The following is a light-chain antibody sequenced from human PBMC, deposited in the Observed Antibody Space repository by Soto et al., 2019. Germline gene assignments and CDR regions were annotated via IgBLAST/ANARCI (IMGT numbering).Light chain of an antibody. CDR2: EAS. J-gene: IGKJ4*01. CDR1: QSIANW. CDR3: QQYNNWPLT. Sequence: IQMTQSAPTLSAYVRDRVTITCRASQSIANWLAWYQHKPGKAPKLLIYEASSLESGVPSRFSGSGSGTEFTLTISSLQSEDFAVYYCQQYNNWPLTFAGGTKVDIK. V-gene: IGKV1-5*01.